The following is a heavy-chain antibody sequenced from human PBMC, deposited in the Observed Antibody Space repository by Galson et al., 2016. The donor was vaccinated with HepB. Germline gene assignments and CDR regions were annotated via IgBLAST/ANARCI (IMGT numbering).Heavy chain of an antibody. CDR2: IYPGDSHT. CDR3: ARAYFGYFDY. V-gene: IGHV5-51*01. J-gene: IGHJ4*02. D-gene: IGHD2/OR15-2a*01. Sequence: QSGAEVKKPGESLRISCKGSGYSFTTYWIGWVRQMPGKGLEWLGIIYPGDSHTTYSPSFQGQVTISADKSVSTAYLQWSSLKAPDTAMYYCARAYFGYFDYWGQGALVTVSS. CDR1: GYSFTTYW.